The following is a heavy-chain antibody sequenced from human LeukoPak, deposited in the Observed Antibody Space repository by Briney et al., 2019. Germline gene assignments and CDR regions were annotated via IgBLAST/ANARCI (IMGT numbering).Heavy chain of an antibody. V-gene: IGHV3-9*03. J-gene: IGHJ3*02. CDR2: ISWNSGSI. CDR3: AKDIGAAMATYDAFDI. CDR1: GFIFDDYA. D-gene: IGHD5-18*01. Sequence: QSGGSLRLSCAASGFIFDDYAMHWVRQAPGKGLEWVSGISWNSGSIGYADSVKGRFTISRDNAKNSLYLQMNSLRAEDMALYYCAKDIGAAMATYDAFDIRGQGTMVTISS.